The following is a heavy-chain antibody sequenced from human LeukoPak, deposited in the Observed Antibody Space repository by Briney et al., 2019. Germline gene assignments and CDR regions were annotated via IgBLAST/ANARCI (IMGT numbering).Heavy chain of an antibody. CDR3: ARGQYTTSWFSSRD. V-gene: IGHV3-7*01. D-gene: IGHD6-13*01. Sequence: GGSLRLSCAASGFTFSSYSMNWVRQAPGKGLEWVANINQDGGEKFYVDSVKGRFTISRDNAKTTLYLQMDSLRVEDTAVYYCARGQYTTSWFSSRDWGQGTLVTVSS. CDR1: GFTFSSYS. J-gene: IGHJ4*02. CDR2: INQDGGEK.